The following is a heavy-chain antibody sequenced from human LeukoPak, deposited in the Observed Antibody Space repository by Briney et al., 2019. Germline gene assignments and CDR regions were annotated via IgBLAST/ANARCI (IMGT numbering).Heavy chain of an antibody. D-gene: IGHD3-3*01. CDR1: GYSISSGYY. J-gene: IGHJ3*02. CDR2: IYHSGST. Sequence: KPSETLSLTCAVSGYSISSGYYWGWIRQPPGKGLEWIGSIYHSGSTYYNPSLKSRVTISVDTSKYQFSLKLSSVTAADTAVYYCARRPITIFGVVTAFDIWGQGTMVTVSS. V-gene: IGHV4-38-2*01. CDR3: ARRPITIFGVVTAFDI.